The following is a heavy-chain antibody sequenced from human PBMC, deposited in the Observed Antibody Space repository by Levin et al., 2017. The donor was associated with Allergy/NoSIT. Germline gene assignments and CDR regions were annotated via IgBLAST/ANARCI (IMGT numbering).Heavy chain of an antibody. CDR1: RFTFSNYG. J-gene: IGHJ6*02. CDR3: AKDGQRITMVRGVIDGGFYCGMDV. V-gene: IGHV3-30*18. CDR2: ISYDGNNE. Sequence: GGSLRLSCVASRFTFSNYGIHWVRQAPGKGLEWVAVISYDGNNEYYADSVKGRFTISRDNSKNTLFLQMNSLRAEDPAVYYCAKDGQRITMVRGVIDGGFYCGMDVWGQGTTVTVSS. D-gene: IGHD3-10*01.